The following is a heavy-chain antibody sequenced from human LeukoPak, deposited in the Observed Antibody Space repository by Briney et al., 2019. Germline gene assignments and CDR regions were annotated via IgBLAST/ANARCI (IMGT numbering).Heavy chain of an antibody. Sequence: GASVKVSCKASGYTFTSYDINWVRQATGQGLEWMGWMNPNSGNTGYAQKFQGRVTITRNTSISTAYMELSSLRSEDTAVYYCATTVTVPADAFDIWGQGTMVTVSS. CDR3: ATTVTVPADAFDI. CDR2: MNPNSGNT. J-gene: IGHJ3*02. CDR1: GYTFTSYD. D-gene: IGHD4-17*01. V-gene: IGHV1-8*03.